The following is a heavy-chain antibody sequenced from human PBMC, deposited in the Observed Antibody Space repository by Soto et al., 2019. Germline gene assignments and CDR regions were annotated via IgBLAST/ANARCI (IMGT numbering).Heavy chain of an antibody. CDR3: ARAKERITMVRGVITRVYYYYGMDV. Sequence: SETLSLTCTVSGGSISSYYWSWIRQPPGKGLEWIGYIYYSGSTNYSPSLKSRVTISVDTSKNQFSLKLSSVTAADTAVYYCARAKERITMVRGVITRVYYYYGMDVWGQGTTVTVSS. CDR2: IYYSGST. J-gene: IGHJ6*02. CDR1: GGSISSYY. V-gene: IGHV4-59*01. D-gene: IGHD3-10*01.